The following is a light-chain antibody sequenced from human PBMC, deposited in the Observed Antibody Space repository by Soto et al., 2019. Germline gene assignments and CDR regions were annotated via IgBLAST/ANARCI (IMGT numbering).Light chain of an antibody. Sequence: QSVLPQPASVSGSPGQSITLSCTGTSSDVGTYKYVSWYQQLPGKAPKLMIYEVSNWPSGVSNRFSGSKSGNTASLTISELQAEDEADYYCSSYTSRSTPVFGGGTKLTVL. CDR3: SSYTSRSTPV. V-gene: IGLV2-14*01. J-gene: IGLJ2*01. CDR2: EVS. CDR1: SSDVGTYKY.